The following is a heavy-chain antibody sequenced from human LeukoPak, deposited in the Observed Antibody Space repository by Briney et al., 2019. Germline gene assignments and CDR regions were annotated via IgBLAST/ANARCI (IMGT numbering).Heavy chain of an antibody. J-gene: IGHJ4*02. CDR1: GFTFSNYA. D-gene: IGHD3-10*01. CDR3: VKDRTGTYTLDY. Sequence: SGRSLRLSCAATGFTFSNYAIHWGRQAPGKGLEWVAFISDDGSRQHYADSVKGRFTISRDNSKNTLNLQMNSLRAEDTAAYYCVKDRTGTYTLDYWGQGTLVTVSS. V-gene: IGHV3-30-3*01. CDR2: ISDDGSRQ.